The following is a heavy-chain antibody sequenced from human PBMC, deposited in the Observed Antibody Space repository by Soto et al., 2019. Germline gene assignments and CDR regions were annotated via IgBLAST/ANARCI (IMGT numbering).Heavy chain of an antibody. J-gene: IGHJ3*02. V-gene: IGHV4-59*01. Sequence: SETLSLTCTVSGGSISSYYWSWIRQPPGKGLEWIGYIYYSGSTNYNPSLKSRVTISVDTSKNQFSLKLSSVTAADTAVYYCARIAVAGTGAFDIWGQGTMVT. CDR1: GGSISSYY. D-gene: IGHD6-19*01. CDR3: ARIAVAGTGAFDI. CDR2: IYYSGST.